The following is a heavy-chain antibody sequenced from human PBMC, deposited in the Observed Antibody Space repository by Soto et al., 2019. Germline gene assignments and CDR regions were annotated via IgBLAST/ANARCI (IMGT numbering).Heavy chain of an antibody. Sequence: SVKVSCKASGGTFSIYAISWVRQAPGQGLEWMGGIIPIFGTANYAQKFQGRVTITADESTSTAYMELSSLRSEDTAVYYCARVSTVTNWFDPWGQGTLVTDSS. V-gene: IGHV1-69*13. CDR3: ARVSTVTNWFDP. CDR2: IIPIFGTA. J-gene: IGHJ5*02. CDR1: GGTFSIYA. D-gene: IGHD4-17*01.